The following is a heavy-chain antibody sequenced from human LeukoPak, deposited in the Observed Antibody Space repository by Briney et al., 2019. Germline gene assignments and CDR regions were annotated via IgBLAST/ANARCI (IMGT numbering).Heavy chain of an antibody. Sequence: GGSLRLSCAASGFTFSSYGMHWVRQAPGKGLEWVAFIRYDGSNKYYADSVKGRFTISRDNSKNTLYLQMNSLRAEDTAVYYCARAEGGMIYQLLYRFDPXGQGTLVTVSS. CDR2: IRYDGSNK. D-gene: IGHD2-2*02. CDR1: GFTFSSYG. CDR3: ARAEGGMIYQLLYRFDP. J-gene: IGHJ5*02. V-gene: IGHV3-30*02.